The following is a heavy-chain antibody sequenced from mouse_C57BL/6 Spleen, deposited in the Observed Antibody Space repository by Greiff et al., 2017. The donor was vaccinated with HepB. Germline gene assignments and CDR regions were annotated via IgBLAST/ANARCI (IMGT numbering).Heavy chain of an antibody. D-gene: IGHD1-1*01. V-gene: IGHV1-80*01. Sequence: QVQLQQSGAELVKPGASVKISCKASGYAFSSYWMNWVKQRPGKGLEWIGQIYPGDGDTNYNGKFKGKATLTADKSSSTAYMQLSSLTSEDSAVYFCARAFTTGVEGFAYWGQGTLVTVSA. CDR3: ARAFTTGVEGFAY. J-gene: IGHJ3*01. CDR1: GYAFSSYW. CDR2: IYPGDGDT.